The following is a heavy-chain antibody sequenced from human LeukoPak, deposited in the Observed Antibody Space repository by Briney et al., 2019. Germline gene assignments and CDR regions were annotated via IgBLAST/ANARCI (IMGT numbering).Heavy chain of an antibody. CDR1: GGSFGGYY. J-gene: IGHJ6*02. V-gene: IGHV4-34*01. D-gene: IGHD3-10*02. Sequence: PSETLSLTCAVYGGSFGGYYWSWIRQPPGKGLAWIGQINHSGSTNYNPSLKSRVTISVDTSKNQFSLKLSSVTAADTAVYYCARGVPAFYYYYGMDVWGQGTTVTVSS. CDR3: ARGVPAFYYYYGMDV. CDR2: INHSGST.